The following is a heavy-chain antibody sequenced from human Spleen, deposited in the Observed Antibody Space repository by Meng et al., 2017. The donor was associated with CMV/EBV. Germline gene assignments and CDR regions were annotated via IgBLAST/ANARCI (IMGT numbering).Heavy chain of an antibody. V-gene: IGHV4-39*01. CDR3: ARLTLGVISG. Sequence: SETLSLTCTVSGGSISSSGYYWGWIRQPPGKGLEWIGSIYYTGSAYNSPSLESRVTISVDTSKNQFSLRVSSVTAADTAVYYCARLTLGVISGWGQGTLVTVSS. J-gene: IGHJ4*02. CDR2: IYYTGSA. CDR1: GGSISSSGYY. D-gene: IGHD2-21*01.